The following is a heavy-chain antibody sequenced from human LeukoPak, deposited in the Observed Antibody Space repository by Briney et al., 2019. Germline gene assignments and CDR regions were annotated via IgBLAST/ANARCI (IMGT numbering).Heavy chain of an antibody. CDR3: TRDLGLRRMI. J-gene: IGHJ2*01. Sequence: PGGSLRLSCAASGLSVSSNNMHWVRQAPGGRLEWVAYISAGSGAIFSADSLKGRFTISRDNARESLFLQMNSLGAEDTAVYYCTRDLGLRRMIWGRGTLVLVSS. V-gene: IGHV3-48*04. CDR1: GLSVSSNN. CDR2: ISAGSGAI.